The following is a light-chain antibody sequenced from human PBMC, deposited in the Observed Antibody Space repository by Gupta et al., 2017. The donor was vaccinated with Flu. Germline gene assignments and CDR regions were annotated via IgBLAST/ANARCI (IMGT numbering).Light chain of an antibody. CDR3: QAWDSSTGV. J-gene: IGLJ1*01. V-gene: IGLV3-1*01. Sequence: SYEVTQPPSVSVSPGQTATITCSGDNLGNKYTCWYQQKPGQSPVLVIYEDEKRPSGIPERFSGSNTGNTATLTISGTQAMDEADYYCQAWDSSTGVFGPGTKVTVL. CDR1: NLGNKY. CDR2: EDE.